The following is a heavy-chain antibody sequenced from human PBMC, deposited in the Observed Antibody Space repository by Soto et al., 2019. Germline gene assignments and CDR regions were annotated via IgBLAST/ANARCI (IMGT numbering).Heavy chain of an antibody. CDR3: ARVPPRELSVVVVAAMSKNYYYYYGMDV. CDR2: IIPIFGTA. D-gene: IGHD2-15*01. Sequence: QVQLVQSGAEVKKPGSSVKVSCKASGGTFSSYAISWVRQAPGQGLEWMGGIIPIFGTANYAQKFQGRVTITADESTSTAYIELSSLRSEDTAVYYCARVPPRELSVVVVAAMSKNYYYYYGMDVWGQGTTVTVSS. J-gene: IGHJ6*02. CDR1: GGTFSSYA. V-gene: IGHV1-69*01.